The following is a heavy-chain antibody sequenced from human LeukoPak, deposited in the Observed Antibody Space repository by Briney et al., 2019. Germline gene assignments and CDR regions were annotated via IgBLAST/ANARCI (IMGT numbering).Heavy chain of an antibody. Sequence: SETLSLTCTVSGGSISSSSYYWGWIRQPPGKGLEWIGSIYYSGSTYYNPSLKSRVTISVDTSKSQFSLKLSSVTAADTAVYYCARHGVGSGWYFDYWGQGTLVTVSS. D-gene: IGHD6-19*01. CDR2: IYYSGST. V-gene: IGHV4-39*01. CDR1: GGSISSSSYY. CDR3: ARHGVGSGWYFDY. J-gene: IGHJ4*02.